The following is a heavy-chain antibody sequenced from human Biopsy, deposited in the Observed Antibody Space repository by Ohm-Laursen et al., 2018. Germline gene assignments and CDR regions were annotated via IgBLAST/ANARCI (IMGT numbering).Heavy chain of an antibody. V-gene: IGHV3-72*01. J-gene: IGHJ6*02. CDR1: GFTLSDHN. Sequence: SLRLSCAASGFTLSDHNMDWVRLAPGKGLEWVGRTRNNGKTYTKEYAASVKGRFTISRDDSKNSLYLQMNSLKTEDTAVYFCARDVGNSGWYYYGMDVWGQGTTVTVSS. CDR2: TRNNGKTYTK. D-gene: IGHD5-12*01. CDR3: ARDVGNSGWYYYGMDV.